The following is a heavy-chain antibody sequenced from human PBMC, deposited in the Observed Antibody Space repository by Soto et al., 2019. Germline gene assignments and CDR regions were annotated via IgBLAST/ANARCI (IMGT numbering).Heavy chain of an antibody. J-gene: IGHJ4*02. Sequence: TLSLTCTVSGGSISSGGYYWSWIRQHPGKGLEWIGYIYYSGSTYYNPSLKSRVTISVDTSKNQFSLKLSSVTAADTAVYYCARGGIVGATTISDYCAQGTRGTVSA. V-gene: IGHV4-31*03. D-gene: IGHD1-26*01. CDR3: ARGGIVGATTISDY. CDR1: GGSISSGGYY. CDR2: IYYSGST.